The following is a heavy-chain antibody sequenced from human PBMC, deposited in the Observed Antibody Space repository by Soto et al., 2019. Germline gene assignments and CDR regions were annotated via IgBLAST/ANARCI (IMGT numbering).Heavy chain of an antibody. J-gene: IGHJ4*02. CDR3: AIHGGDY. V-gene: IGHV3-33*01. D-gene: IGHD3-10*01. CDR2: IWYDGSNK. Sequence: QVQLVESGGGVVQPGRSLRLSCAASGFTFSSDGMHWVRQAPGKGLEWVAVIWYDGSNKYYADSVKGRFTTSRDNSKNTLYLQMNSLRAEDTAVDYDAIHGGDYWGQGTLVTVSS. CDR1: GFTFSSDG.